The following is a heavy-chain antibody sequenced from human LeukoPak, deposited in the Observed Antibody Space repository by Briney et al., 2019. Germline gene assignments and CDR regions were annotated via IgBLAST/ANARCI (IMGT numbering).Heavy chain of an antibody. D-gene: IGHD3-9*01. J-gene: IGHJ6*02. CDR3: ARGVLRYFDCSMDV. CDR2: INHSGST. Sequence: SETLSLTCAVYGGSFSGYYWSWIRQPPGKGLEWIGEINHSGSTNYNPSLKSRVTISVDTSKNQFSLKLSSVTAADTAVYYCARGVLRYFDCSMDVWGQGPRSPSP. V-gene: IGHV4-34*01. CDR1: GGSFSGYY.